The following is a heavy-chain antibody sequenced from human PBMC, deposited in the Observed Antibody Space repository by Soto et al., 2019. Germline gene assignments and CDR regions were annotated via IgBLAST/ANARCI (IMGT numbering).Heavy chain of an antibody. Sequence: GGSLRLSCAAPGFTFSSYAMHWVRQAPGKGLEWVAVISYDGSNKYYADSVKGRFTISRDNSKNTLYLEMNSLRAEDTAVYYCERDSFLVVPAAILYREQWLGYWGQGTLVTVSS. J-gene: IGHJ4*02. V-gene: IGHV3-30-3*01. CDR2: ISYDGSNK. CDR1: GFTFSSYA. CDR3: ERDSFLVVPAAILYREQWLGY. D-gene: IGHD2-2*02.